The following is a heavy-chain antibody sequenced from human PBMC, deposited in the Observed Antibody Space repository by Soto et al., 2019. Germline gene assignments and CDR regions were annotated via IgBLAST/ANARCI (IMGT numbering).Heavy chain of an antibody. V-gene: IGHV1-3*01. CDR1: GYTFTSYA. Sequence: QVQLVQSGAEVKKPGASVKVSCKASGYTFTSYAMHWVRQAPGQRLEWMGWINAGNGNTKYSQKFQGRVTITRDTAASPAYMELSSLRSEATAVYYCARGLAPYYFDYWGQGTLVTVSS. J-gene: IGHJ4*02. CDR3: ARGLAPYYFDY. D-gene: IGHD6-19*01. CDR2: INAGNGNT.